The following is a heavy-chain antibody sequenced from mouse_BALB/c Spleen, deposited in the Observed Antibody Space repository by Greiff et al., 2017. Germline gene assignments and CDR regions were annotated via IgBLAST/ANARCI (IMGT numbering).Heavy chain of an antibody. Sequence: EVKLVESGGGLVKPGGSLKLSCAASGFTFSSYAMSWVRQTPEKRLEWVASISSGGSTYYPDSVKGRFTISRDNARNILYLQMSSLRSEDTAMYYCARAEDDYDWFAYWGQGTLVTVSA. D-gene: IGHD2-4*01. V-gene: IGHV5-6-5*01. J-gene: IGHJ3*01. CDR1: GFTFSSYA. CDR2: ISSGGST. CDR3: ARAEDDYDWFAY.